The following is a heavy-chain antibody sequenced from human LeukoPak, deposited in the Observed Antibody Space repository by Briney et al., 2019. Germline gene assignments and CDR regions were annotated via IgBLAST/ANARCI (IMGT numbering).Heavy chain of an antibody. Sequence: SETLSLTCTVSGDSLSSTYWSWIRQPAGKGLEWIGRIYTGGSTNYNPSFKSRVTMPVDTSKNQFSLKLTSVTAADTAVYYCARASVARYGDYLDYWGQGTLVTVSS. V-gene: IGHV4-4*07. D-gene: IGHD4-17*01. CDR1: GDSLSSTY. CDR2: IYTGGST. J-gene: IGHJ4*02. CDR3: ARASVARYGDYLDY.